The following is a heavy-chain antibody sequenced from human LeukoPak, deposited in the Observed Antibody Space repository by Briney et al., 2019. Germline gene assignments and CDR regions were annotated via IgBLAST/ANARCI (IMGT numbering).Heavy chain of an antibody. V-gene: IGHV3-66*01. CDR2: IYSGGST. Sequence: GGSLRLSCAASGFTVSSNYMSWVRQAPGKGLEWVSVIYSGGSTYYADSVKGRFTISKDNSKNTLYLQMNSLRAEDTAVYYCARAAGPILYYDSSGYWDYWGXXXXXTVSS. J-gene: IGHJ4*01. CDR3: ARAAGPILYYDSSGYWDY. D-gene: IGHD3-22*01. CDR1: GFTVSSNY.